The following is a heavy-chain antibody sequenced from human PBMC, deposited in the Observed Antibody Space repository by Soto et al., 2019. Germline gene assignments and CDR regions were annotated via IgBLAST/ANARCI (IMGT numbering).Heavy chain of an antibody. CDR1: GGSISSYY. V-gene: IGHV4-59*01. Sequence: QVQLQESGPGLVKPSETLSLTCTVSGGSISSYYWSWIRQPPGKGLEWIGYIYYSGSTNYNPSLKSRVTISVDTSKNQFSLKLSSVTAADTAVYYCARVSYDVWSGSPPHWYFDLWGRGTLVTVSS. CDR3: ARVSYDVWSGSPPHWYFDL. J-gene: IGHJ2*01. D-gene: IGHD3-3*01. CDR2: IYYSGST.